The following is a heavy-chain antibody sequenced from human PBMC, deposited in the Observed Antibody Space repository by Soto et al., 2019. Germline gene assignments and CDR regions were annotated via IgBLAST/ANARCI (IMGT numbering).Heavy chain of an antibody. CDR1: GDSVTSDTYY. CDR2: IYYSGST. D-gene: IGHD3-10*01. V-gene: IGHV4-61*01. J-gene: IGHJ1*01. Sequence: QVQLQESGPGLVKPSETLSLTCTVSGDSVTSDTYYWSRIRQPPGKELEWIGYIYYSGSTKYNPSLKSRVTKSVDTSKSQFSLKLSSVTAADTAVYYCARVGSSGSFHHWGQGTLVIVSS. CDR3: ARVGSSGSFHH.